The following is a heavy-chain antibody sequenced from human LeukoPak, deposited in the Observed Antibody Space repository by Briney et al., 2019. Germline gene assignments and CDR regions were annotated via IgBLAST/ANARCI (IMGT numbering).Heavy chain of an antibody. Sequence: ASVKVSCTTSGYTFTGYYIHWVRQAPGQGLEWMGWINPNSGGTHYAQNFQGRVTMTRDTSISTAYMEVSSLRSDDTAVYYCARNDRVVAALPNNWFDPWGQGTLVTVSS. CDR2: INPNSGGT. CDR1: GYTFTGYY. V-gene: IGHV1-2*02. J-gene: IGHJ5*02. D-gene: IGHD2-15*01. CDR3: ARNDRVVAALPNNWFDP.